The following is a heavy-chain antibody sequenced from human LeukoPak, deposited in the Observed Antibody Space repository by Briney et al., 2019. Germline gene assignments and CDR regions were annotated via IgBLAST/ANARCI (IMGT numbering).Heavy chain of an antibody. D-gene: IGHD5-24*01. CDR1: GGSISSSSYY. CDR2: IYYSGST. V-gene: IGHV4-39*07. Sequence: SETLSLTCTVSGGSISSSSYYWGWIRQPPGKGLEWIGSIYYSGSTYYNPSLKSRVTISVDTSKNQFSLKLSSVTAADTAVYYCARARRWAVATTSTFDYWGQGTLVTVSS. J-gene: IGHJ4*02. CDR3: ARARRWAVATTSTFDY.